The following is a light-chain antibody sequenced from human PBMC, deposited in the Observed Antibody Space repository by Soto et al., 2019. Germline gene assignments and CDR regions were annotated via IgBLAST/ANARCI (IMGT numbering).Light chain of an antibody. CDR3: QQTYSTPPYT. Sequence: DIQMTQSPSSLSASVGDRVTITCRASQGIRRDLNWYQQKSGKAPKLLISAASSLQSGVPSRFSGSGSGTDFTLTISSLQPEDFAIYYCQQTYSTPPYTFGQGTKLDIK. CDR2: AAS. CDR1: QGIRRD. V-gene: IGKV1-39*01. J-gene: IGKJ2*01.